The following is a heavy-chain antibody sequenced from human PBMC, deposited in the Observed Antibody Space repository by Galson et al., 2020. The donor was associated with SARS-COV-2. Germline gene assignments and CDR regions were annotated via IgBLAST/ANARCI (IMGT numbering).Heavy chain of an antibody. CDR1: GFTFSSYS. Sequence: GESLKISCAASGFTFSSYSMNWVRQAPGKGLEWVSSISSSSSYIYYADSVKGRFTISRDNAKNSLYLQMNSLRAEDTAVYYCAREWGYCSSTSCYAGGVFDYWGQGTLVTGSS. CDR2: ISSSSSYI. CDR3: AREWGYCSSTSCYAGGVFDY. V-gene: IGHV3-21*01. J-gene: IGHJ4*02. D-gene: IGHD2-2*01.